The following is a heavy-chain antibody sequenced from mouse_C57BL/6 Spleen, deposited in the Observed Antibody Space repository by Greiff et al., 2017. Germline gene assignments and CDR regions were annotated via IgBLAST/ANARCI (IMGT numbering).Heavy chain of an antibody. CDR3: ARYKDGSSYAWFAY. D-gene: IGHD1-1*01. J-gene: IGHJ3*01. Sequence: EVKLMESGGGLVQPGGSLSLSCAASGFTFTDYYMSWVRQPPGKALEWLGFIRNKANGYTTEYSASVKGRFTISRDNSQSILYLQMHALRAEDSATYYCARYKDGSSYAWFAYWGQGTLVAVSA. CDR2: IRNKANGYTT. CDR1: GFTFTDYY. V-gene: IGHV7-3*01.